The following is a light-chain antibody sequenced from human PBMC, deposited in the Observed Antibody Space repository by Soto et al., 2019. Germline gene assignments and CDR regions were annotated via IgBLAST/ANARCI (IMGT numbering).Light chain of an antibody. J-gene: IGKJ2*01. V-gene: IGKV1-39*01. CDR1: QSISSY. CDR2: AAS. CDR3: PPRSSTPYT. Sequence: DIQMTQSPSSLSASVGDRVTITCRASQSISSYLNWYQQKPGKAPKLLIYAASSLQSGVPSRFSGSGSGTDFTLTISSLQPEDFAPYSRPPRSSTPYTFGQGTKLEIK.